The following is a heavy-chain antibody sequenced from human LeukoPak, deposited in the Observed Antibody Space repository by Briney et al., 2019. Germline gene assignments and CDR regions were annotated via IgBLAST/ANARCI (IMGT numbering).Heavy chain of an antibody. J-gene: IGHJ4*02. D-gene: IGHD5-18*01. Sequence: SETLSLTCFVSGGSISSSSAYWGWIRQPPGKGLEWIGSIYYSKNTYYNPSLKSRVTISADTSKNQFSLTLGSVSATDTAVYYCVSPRGFSYGYFDYWGQGTLVTVSS. CDR2: IYYSKNT. CDR1: GGSISSSSAY. CDR3: VSPRGFSYGYFDY. V-gene: IGHV4-39*01.